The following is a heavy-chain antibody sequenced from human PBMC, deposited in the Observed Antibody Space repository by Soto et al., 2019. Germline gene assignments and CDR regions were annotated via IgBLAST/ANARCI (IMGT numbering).Heavy chain of an antibody. CDR3: AKDRSGYVGWFDP. CDR1: GFTFGSYA. CDR2: ISYDGSNK. D-gene: IGHD2-2*01. J-gene: IGHJ5*02. Sequence: GGSLRLSCAASGFTFGSYAMHWVRQAPGKGLEWVAVISYDGSNKYYADSVKGRFTISRDNSKNTLYLQMNSLRAEDTAVYYCAKDRSGYVGWFDPWGQGTLVTVSS. V-gene: IGHV3-30*18.